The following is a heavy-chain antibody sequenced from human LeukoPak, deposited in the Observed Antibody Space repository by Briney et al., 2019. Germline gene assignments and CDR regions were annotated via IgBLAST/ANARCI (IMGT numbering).Heavy chain of an antibody. CDR2: IYYSGST. CDR3: ASGSYYDFWSGYYFDY. V-gene: IGHV4-30-4*08. J-gene: IGHJ4*02. CDR1: GGSISSGDYY. D-gene: IGHD3-3*01. Sequence: SQTLSLTCTVSGGSISSGDYYWSWIRQPPGNGLEWIVYIYYSGSTYYNPSLKSRVTISVDTSKNQFSLKLSSVTAADTAVYYCASGSYYDFWSGYYFDYWGQGTLVTVSS.